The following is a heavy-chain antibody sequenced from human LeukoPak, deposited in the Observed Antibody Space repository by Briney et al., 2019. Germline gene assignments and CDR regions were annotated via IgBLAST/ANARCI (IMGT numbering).Heavy chain of an antibody. CDR3: ANGYSSTWYNY. V-gene: IGHV3-53*01. D-gene: IGHD6-13*01. CDR1: GFTVSSNC. J-gene: IGHJ4*02. Sequence: GGSLRLSCAASGFTVSSNCMSWVRQAPGKGLEWVSVIYSGGSTYYADSVKGRFTIPRDNSKNTLYLQMNSLRAEDTAVYYCANGYSSTWYNYWGQGTLVTVSS. CDR2: IYSGGST.